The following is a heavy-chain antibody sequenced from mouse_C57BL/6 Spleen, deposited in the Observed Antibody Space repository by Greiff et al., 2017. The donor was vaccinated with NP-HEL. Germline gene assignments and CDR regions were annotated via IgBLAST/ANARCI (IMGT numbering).Heavy chain of an antibody. CDR3: ARNYGSSYLYWYFDV. Sequence: VQLQQSGAELVRPGTSVKMSCKASGYTFTNYWIGWAKQRPGHGLEWIGDIYPGGGYTNYNEKFKGKATLTADKSSSTAYMQFSSLTSEDSAIYYCARNYGSSYLYWYFDVWGTRTTVTVSS. CDR1: GYTFTNYW. J-gene: IGHJ1*03. V-gene: IGHV1-63*01. CDR2: IYPGGGYT. D-gene: IGHD1-1*01.